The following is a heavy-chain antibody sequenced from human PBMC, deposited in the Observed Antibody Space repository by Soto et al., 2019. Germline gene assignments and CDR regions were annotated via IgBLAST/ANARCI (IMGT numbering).Heavy chain of an antibody. J-gene: IGHJ6*02. CDR1: GFTFRSYW. D-gene: IGHD2-2*01. CDR2: SNSDGSST. V-gene: IGHV3-74*01. Sequence: GGSLGLSCAASGFTFRSYWMHWVRQAPGKGLVWVSRSNSDGSSTSYADSVKGRFTISRDHAKTTLYLQMNSLSAEDTAVYYCARDQGIVVVPATPYYYYGMDVWGQGTTVTGSS. CDR3: ARDQGIVVVPATPYYYYGMDV.